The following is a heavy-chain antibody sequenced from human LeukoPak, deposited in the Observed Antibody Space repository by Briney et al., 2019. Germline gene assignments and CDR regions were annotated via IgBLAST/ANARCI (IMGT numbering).Heavy chain of an antibody. CDR3: AQFHTGY. CDR1: RFTFSSYS. D-gene: IGHD1-1*01. J-gene: IGHJ4*02. V-gene: IGHV3-21*01. Sequence: PGGSLRLSCAASRFTFSSYSMNWVRQAPGKGLEWVSSIGSSGSDIFYADSVKGRFTISRDNAKNSLFLQMNSLRADDTAVYFCAQFHTGYWGQGALVTVS. CDR2: IGSSGSDI.